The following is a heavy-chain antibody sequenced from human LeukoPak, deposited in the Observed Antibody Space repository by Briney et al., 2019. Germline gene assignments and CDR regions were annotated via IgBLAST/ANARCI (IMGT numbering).Heavy chain of an antibody. CDR1: AGSISSYY. Sequence: ASETLSLTCTVSAGSISSYYWSWIRQPPGKGRECMGYIYYSGSTNYNPSLKSRVTISVDASKNHFSLKRSSVTAADTAVYYCAREGSHSRRLDAFDLWRQGPMVSVPS. V-gene: IGHV4-59*12. CDR2: IYYSGST. D-gene: IGHD1-26*01. J-gene: IGHJ3*01. CDR3: AREGSHSRRLDAFDL.